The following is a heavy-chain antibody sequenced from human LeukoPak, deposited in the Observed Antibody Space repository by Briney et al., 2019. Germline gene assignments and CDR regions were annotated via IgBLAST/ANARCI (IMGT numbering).Heavy chain of an antibody. CDR1: GGSISSGSYY. V-gene: IGHV4-39*01. CDR2: IYYSGST. Sequence: SETLSLTCTVSGGSISSGSYYWSWIRQPAGTGLEWIGRIYYSGSTYYNPSLKSRVTISVDTSKNQFSLKLSSVTAADTAVYYCAKRNGWFDPWGQGTLVTVSS. CDR3: AKRNGWFDP. J-gene: IGHJ5*02. D-gene: IGHD1-1*01.